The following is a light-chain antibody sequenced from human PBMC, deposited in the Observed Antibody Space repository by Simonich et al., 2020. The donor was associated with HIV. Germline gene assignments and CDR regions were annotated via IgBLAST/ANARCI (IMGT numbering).Light chain of an antibody. CDR1: QSVLYSSNNKNY. CDR3: QQYYTTPPT. Sequence: DIVIMQSPDSLAVSLGERATINCKSSQSVLYSSNNKNYLAWYQQKPGQPPKLLIYWASTRESGVPDRFSGSGSGTDFTLTISSLQAEDVAVYYCQQYYTTPPTFGPGTKVDI. CDR2: WAS. J-gene: IGKJ3*01. V-gene: IGKV4-1*01.